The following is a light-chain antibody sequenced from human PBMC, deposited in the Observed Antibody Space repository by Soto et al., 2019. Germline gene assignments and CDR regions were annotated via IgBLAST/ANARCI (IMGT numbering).Light chain of an antibody. CDR2: DAS. Sequence: EVVLTQSPATLSLSPWERATLSCRASQSVSTYLAWYQQKPGQAPRLLIYDASNRATGIPARFSGSGSATDFTLTISGLEPEDFAVYYCQQRSSWITFGQGTRLEIK. CDR1: QSVSTY. J-gene: IGKJ5*01. CDR3: QQRSSWIT. V-gene: IGKV3-11*01.